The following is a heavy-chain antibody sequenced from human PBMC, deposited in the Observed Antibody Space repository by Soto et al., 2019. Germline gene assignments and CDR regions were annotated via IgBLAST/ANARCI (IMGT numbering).Heavy chain of an antibody. D-gene: IGHD6-6*01. CDR3: ARRKDSSSSYYYYGMDV. Sequence: GWSLRLSCAASGFTFSSYWMPWVRQAPGKGLVWVSRINSDGSSTSYADSVKGRFTISRDNAKNTLYLQMNSLRAEDTAVYYCARRKDSSSSYYYYGMDVWGQGTTVTVSS. V-gene: IGHV3-74*01. J-gene: IGHJ6*02. CDR2: INSDGSST. CDR1: GFTFSSYW.